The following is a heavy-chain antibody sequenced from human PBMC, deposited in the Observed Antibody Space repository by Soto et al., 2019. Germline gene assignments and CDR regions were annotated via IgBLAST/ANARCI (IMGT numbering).Heavy chain of an antibody. V-gene: IGHV5-51*01. CDR2: INPGDSDT. CDR1: GYSFTSYW. J-gene: IGHJ5*02. CDR3: ARRGLYNWFDP. Sequence: GASLMISCKGSGYSFTSYWSGWVRQMPGKGLEWMGIINPGDSDTRYSPSFQGQVTISAEKSISTANLQWGHPKASDTAMYCCARRGLYNWFDPWGQGTLVTVSS.